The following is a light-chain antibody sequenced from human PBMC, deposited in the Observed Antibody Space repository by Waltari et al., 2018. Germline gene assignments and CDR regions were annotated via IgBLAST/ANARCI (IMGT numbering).Light chain of an antibody. CDR2: EAT. CDR3: CSYTGSSTSYG. CDR1: STDLASYNL. Sequence: QSALSQPASVSGSPGQSLTITFTGASTDLASYNLVAWYQHHPNRAPKLIIYEATKRPSGISHRFSGAKSGATASLRISGLQADDEADYYCCSYTGSSTSYGCGGGTKVTVL. V-gene: IGLV2-23*01. J-gene: IGLJ1*01.